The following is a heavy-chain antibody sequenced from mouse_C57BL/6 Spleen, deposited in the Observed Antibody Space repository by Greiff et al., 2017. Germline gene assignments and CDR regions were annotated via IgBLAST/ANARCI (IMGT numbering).Heavy chain of an antibody. Sequence: VQLQQPGAELVRPGSSVKLSCKASGYTFTSYWMHWVKQRPIQGLEWIGNIDPSDSETHYNQKFKDKATLTVDKSSSTAYMQLSSLTSEDSAVYYCARRRGDSNWGYFDYWGQGTTLTVSS. CDR2: IDPSDSET. D-gene: IGHD2-5*01. J-gene: IGHJ2*01. V-gene: IGHV1-52*01. CDR1: GYTFTSYW. CDR3: ARRRGDSNWGYFDY.